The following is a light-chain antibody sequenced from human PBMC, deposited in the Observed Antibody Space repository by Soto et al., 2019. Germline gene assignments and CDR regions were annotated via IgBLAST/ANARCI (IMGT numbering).Light chain of an antibody. Sequence: EIVMTHSPATLSVSPGDRSTLSCRASQSISTELAWYQQKPGQPPRLLIYSASTRATGVPARFTGSGSGSEFTLTISGLQSEDFAVYYCQQGHNWPLTFGQGTRLEI. CDR1: QSISTE. CDR3: QQGHNWPLT. CDR2: SAS. J-gene: IGKJ2*01. V-gene: IGKV3-15*01.